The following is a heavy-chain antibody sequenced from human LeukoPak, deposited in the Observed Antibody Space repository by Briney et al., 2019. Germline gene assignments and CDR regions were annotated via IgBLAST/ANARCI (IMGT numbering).Heavy chain of an antibody. CDR1: GFTFDDYA. J-gene: IGHJ6*03. Sequence: GGSLRLSCAASGFTFDDYAMHWVRQAPGKGLEWVSLISWDGGSTYYADSVKGRFTISRDNSKNSLYLQMNSLRAEDTALYYCAKEARPGYYYYYMDVWGKGTTVTVSS. CDR3: AKEARPGYYYYYMDV. V-gene: IGHV3-43D*03. D-gene: IGHD3-10*01. CDR2: ISWDGGST.